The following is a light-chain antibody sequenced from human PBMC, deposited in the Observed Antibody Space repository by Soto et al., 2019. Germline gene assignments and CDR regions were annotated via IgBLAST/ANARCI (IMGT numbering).Light chain of an antibody. CDR2: DAS. V-gene: IGKV3-11*01. CDR3: QQRYNWPPIT. CDR1: QSVSSY. J-gene: IGKJ5*01. Sequence: EVVLTQSPATLSLSPGERATLSCRASQSVSSYLAWYQQQPGQAPRLLIYDASNRATGIPARFSGSGSGTDFTLTISSLEPEDFAVYYCQQRYNWPPITFGQGTRLE.